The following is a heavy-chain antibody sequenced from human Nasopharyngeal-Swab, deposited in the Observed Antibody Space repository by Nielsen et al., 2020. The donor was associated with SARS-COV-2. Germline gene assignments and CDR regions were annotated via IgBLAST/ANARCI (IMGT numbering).Heavy chain of an antibody. CDR1: GYTFTSYD. CDR3: ARVGDSSGYYYDDAFDI. CDR2: MNPNSGNT. D-gene: IGHD3-22*01. Sequence: SVKVSCKDSGYTFTSYDINWVRQATGQGLEWMGWMNPNSGNTGYAQKFQGRVTMTRNTSISTAYMELSSLRSEDTAVYYCARVGDSSGYYYDDAFDIWGQGTMVTVSS. V-gene: IGHV1-8*01. J-gene: IGHJ3*02.